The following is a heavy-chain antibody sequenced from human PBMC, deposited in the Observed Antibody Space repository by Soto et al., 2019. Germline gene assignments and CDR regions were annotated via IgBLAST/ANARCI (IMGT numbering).Heavy chain of an antibody. Sequence: GRAVRLSCAASGVTVGSYAMSWVRQTPGKGLESVAGLYGNSGGIQYADSVRGRFTIFRDNSNNIVFLHMRSLRVEDTAVYFCAKDAVAGDGLWLMDHWGQGTLVTV. CDR2: LYGNSGGI. CDR3: AKDAVAGDGLWLMDH. J-gene: IGHJ4*02. CDR1: GVTVGSYA. V-gene: IGHV3-23*01. D-gene: IGHD2-21*02.